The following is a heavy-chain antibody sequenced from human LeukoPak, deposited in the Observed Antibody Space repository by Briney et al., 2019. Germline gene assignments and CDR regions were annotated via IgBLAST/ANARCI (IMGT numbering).Heavy chain of an antibody. CDR3: ARGHDYGDYFFDY. D-gene: IGHD4-17*01. CDR2: IIPILGIA. J-gene: IGHJ4*02. V-gene: IGHV1-69*04. Sequence: SVKVSCKASGGTFSSYAISWVRQAPGQGLEWMGRIIPILGIANYAQKFQGRVTITADKSTSTAYMELSSLRSEDTAVYYCARGHDYGDYFFDYWGQGTLVTVSS. CDR1: GGTFSSYA.